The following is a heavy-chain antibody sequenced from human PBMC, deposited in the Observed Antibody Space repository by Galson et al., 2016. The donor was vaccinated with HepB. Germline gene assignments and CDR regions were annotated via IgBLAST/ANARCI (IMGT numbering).Heavy chain of an antibody. D-gene: IGHD3-16*01. J-gene: IGHJ6*02. CDR3: AREFSHDNPAWGSYVMDV. Sequence: ETLSLTCNVSGGSVSGPSYYWSWTRQPPGQGLEYIGHIFYNGRTTYNPSLKSRVTISLDTSKNQFSLTLNSVTAADTALYYCAREFSHDNPAWGSYVMDVWGRGTTVTVSS. CDR2: IFYNGRT. V-gene: IGHV4-61*01. CDR1: GGSVSGPSYY.